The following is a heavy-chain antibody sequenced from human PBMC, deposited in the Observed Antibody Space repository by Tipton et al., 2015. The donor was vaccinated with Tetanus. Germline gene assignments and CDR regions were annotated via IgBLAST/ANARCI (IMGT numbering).Heavy chain of an antibody. D-gene: IGHD3-3*01. Sequence: QLVQSGAEVKKPGESLKISCKGSGYSFTSYWIGWVRQMPGKGLEWMGIIYPGDSDTRYSPSFQGQVTISADKSISTAYLQWSSLKASDTAMYYCARHVDYYDFWSGRGAQFDCWGQGPLVIVSS. CDR2: IYPGDSDT. J-gene: IGHJ4*02. CDR3: ARHVDYYDFWSGRGAQFDC. CDR1: GYSFTSYW. V-gene: IGHV5-51*01.